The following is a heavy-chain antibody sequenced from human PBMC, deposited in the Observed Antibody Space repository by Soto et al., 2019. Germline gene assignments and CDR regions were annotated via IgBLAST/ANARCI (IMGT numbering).Heavy chain of an antibody. V-gene: IGHV4-31*03. CDR2: FYSSGST. Sequence: QVQLQESGPGPVRPSQTLSLTCTVSGGPIRSGGYYWSWIRQRPGKGLEWIGYFYSSGSTYYNPSLKSRVFISLDTSKNQLSLRLSSVTAADTAVYYCARAQQQLAEDYWGQGTLVTVSS. CDR1: GGPIRSGGYY. D-gene: IGHD6-13*01. CDR3: ARAQQQLAEDY. J-gene: IGHJ4*02.